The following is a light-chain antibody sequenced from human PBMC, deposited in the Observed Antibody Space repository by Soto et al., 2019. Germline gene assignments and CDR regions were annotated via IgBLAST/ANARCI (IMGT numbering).Light chain of an antibody. J-gene: IGKJ1*01. V-gene: IGKV3-20*01. CDR2: GAS. CDR3: QQYGSSPWM. Sequence: EIVLTQSPGTLSLSPGERATLSCRASQSVSSSYFAWYQQKPGQAPRLLIYGASSRATGIPDRFSGSGSGTAFTLTISRLEPEDFAVYYWQQYGSSPWMFGQGTKVEIK. CDR1: QSVSSSY.